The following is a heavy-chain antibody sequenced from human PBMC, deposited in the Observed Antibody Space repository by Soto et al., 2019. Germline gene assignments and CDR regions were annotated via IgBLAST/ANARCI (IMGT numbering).Heavy chain of an antibody. CDR1: GAPITTTKW. D-gene: IGHD3-16*01. CDR2: LSRGDER. Sequence: QVQLQESGPGLVKPSETLSLTCTVSGAPITTTKWWAWVRLPPGKGLEWIGELSRGDERSSNPSLEGRFTLSLDKSNNHFSLKLTSVTAADTGIYYCATQTISYTWGVWGRGTSVTVSS. V-gene: IGHV4-4*02. CDR3: ATQTISYTWGV. J-gene: IGHJ6*02.